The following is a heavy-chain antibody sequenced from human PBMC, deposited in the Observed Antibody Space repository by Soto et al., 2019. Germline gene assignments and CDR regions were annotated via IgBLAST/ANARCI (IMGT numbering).Heavy chain of an antibody. V-gene: IGHV1-18*04. CDR1: GYTFTSYG. Sequence: QVQLVQSGAEVKKPGASVKVSCKASGYTFTSYGISWVRQAPGQGLEWMGWISAYNGNTNSAQKLQGRVTMTTDTPTRTANMELRSLRSDDTAVYYCARLRTSLISAAGIYNWFDPWGQGTLVTVSS. CDR2: ISAYNGNT. J-gene: IGHJ5*02. D-gene: IGHD6-13*01. CDR3: ARLRTSLISAAGIYNWFDP.